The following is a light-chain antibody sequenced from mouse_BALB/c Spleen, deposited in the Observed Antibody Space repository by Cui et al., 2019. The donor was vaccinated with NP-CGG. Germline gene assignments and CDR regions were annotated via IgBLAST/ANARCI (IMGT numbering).Light chain of an antibody. V-gene: IGLV1*01. J-gene: IGLJ1*01. Sequence: QAAVTQESALTTSPGETVTLTCRSSTGAVSTSNYANWVQEKPDHLFTGLIGGTNNRVPGVPARFSGSLIGDKAALTIIGAQTEDEAIYFCALWYSNHWVFGGGTKLTVL. CDR1: TGAVSTSNY. CDR2: GTN. CDR3: ALWYSNHWV.